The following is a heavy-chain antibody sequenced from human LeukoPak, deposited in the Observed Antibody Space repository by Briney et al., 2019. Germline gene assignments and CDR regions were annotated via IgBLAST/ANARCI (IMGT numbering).Heavy chain of an antibody. CDR1: GFTFSSYA. D-gene: IGHD3-10*01. CDR2: ISYDGSNK. J-gene: IGHJ4*02. CDR3: VKDGLYYGSGSYYLPSRFDY. Sequence: PGGSLRLSCAASGFTFSSYAMHWVRQAPGKGLEWVAVISYDGSNKYYADSVKGRFTISRDNSKNTLYLQMNSLRAEDTAVYYCVKDGLYYGSGSYYLPSRFDYWGQGTLVTVSS. V-gene: IGHV3-30*04.